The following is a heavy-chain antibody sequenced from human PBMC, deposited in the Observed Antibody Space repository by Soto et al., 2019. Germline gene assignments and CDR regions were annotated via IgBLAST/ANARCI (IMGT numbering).Heavy chain of an antibody. CDR3: ARFRYCYYYMDV. Sequence: GGSLRLSCAASGFTFSDHYMDWVRQAPGKGLEWVGRTRNKANSYTTEYAASVKGRFTISRDDSKNSLYLQMNSLKTEDTAVYYCARFRYCYYYMDVWGKGTTVTVSS. V-gene: IGHV3-72*01. J-gene: IGHJ6*03. CDR2: TRNKANSYTT. CDR1: GFTFSDHY.